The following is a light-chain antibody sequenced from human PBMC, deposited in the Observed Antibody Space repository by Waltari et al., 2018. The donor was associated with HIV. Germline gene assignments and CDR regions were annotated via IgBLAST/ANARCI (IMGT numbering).Light chain of an antibody. CDR3: QQVNGYPLT. J-gene: IGKJ4*01. CDR2: DTS. Sequence: DIQLTQSPSFLSASIGDRVTITCRASQNIYSYLVWYQQKPGRAPQVLIYDTSTLQSGVPSRFSGSGSGTEFALTITNLQPDDFATYYCQQVNGYPLTFGGGTKVEIK. CDR1: QNIYSY. V-gene: IGKV1-9*01.